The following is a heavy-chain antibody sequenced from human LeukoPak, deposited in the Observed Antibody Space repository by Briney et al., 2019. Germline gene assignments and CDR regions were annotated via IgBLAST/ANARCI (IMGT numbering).Heavy chain of an antibody. CDR1: GFTFSSYA. CDR3: ARDPSGFIAVAGTDWFDP. CDR2: ISFDGSDK. Sequence: GGSLRLSCAASGFTFSSYAMHWVRQAPGKGLEWGAVISFDGSDKYYADSVTGRFTISRDNSTNTLYLQMNSLRAEDTAVYYCARDPSGFIAVAGTDWFDPWGQGTLVTVSS. D-gene: IGHD6-19*01. V-gene: IGHV3-30-3*01. J-gene: IGHJ5*02.